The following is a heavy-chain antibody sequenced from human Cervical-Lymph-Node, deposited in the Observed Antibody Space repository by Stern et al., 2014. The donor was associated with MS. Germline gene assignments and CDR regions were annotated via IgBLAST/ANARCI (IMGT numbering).Heavy chain of an antibody. CDR2: ISYSGDT. Sequence: QVQLQESDPGLVKASETLSLTFTVSGGSISTYYWTWIRQPPGKGMEWLGEISYSGDTNYNPSLKSRVTLSVDTSKNQFSLKLSSVTAADTAVYYCARRDYYDTSTYYDDAFDIWGQGTMVTVSS. J-gene: IGHJ3*02. D-gene: IGHD3-22*01. CDR3: ARRDYYDTSTYYDDAFDI. CDR1: GGSISTYY. V-gene: IGHV4-59*01.